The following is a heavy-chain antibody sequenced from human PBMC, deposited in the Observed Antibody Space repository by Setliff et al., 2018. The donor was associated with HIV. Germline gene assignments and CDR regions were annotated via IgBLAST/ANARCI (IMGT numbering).Heavy chain of an antibody. CDR2: ISFDGSRT. J-gene: IGHJ6*03. D-gene: IGHD3-10*01. CDR1: GFTFSIYT. Sequence: GGSLRLSCAASGFTFSIYTMNWVRQAPGKGLEWVSVISFDGSRTYYIDSAQGRFTISRDNSKNTLYLRLNSLRAEDTAIYYCAKDLGNYYYMDVWGKGTTVTVSS. V-gene: IGHV3-30*07. CDR3: AKDLGNYYYMDV.